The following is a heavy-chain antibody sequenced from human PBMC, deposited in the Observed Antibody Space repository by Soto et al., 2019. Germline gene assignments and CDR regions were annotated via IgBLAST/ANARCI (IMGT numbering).Heavy chain of an antibody. CDR3: ARAGYYGSGSYGD. CDR2: INAGNGNT. V-gene: IGHV1-3*01. Sequence: QVQLVQSAAEVKKPGASVRVSCKASGYTFTIYAMHWVRQAPGQSLEWMGWINAGNGNTKYSQKFQGRATITRDRSARTAYMELSSLISEDTAVYYCARAGYYGSGSYGDWGQGTLVTVSS. CDR1: GYTFTIYA. D-gene: IGHD3-10*01. J-gene: IGHJ4*02.